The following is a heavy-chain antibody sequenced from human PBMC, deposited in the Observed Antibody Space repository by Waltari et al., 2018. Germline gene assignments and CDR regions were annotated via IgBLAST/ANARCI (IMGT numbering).Heavy chain of an antibody. J-gene: IGHJ4*02. CDR3: AREEGYSSGWYGY. V-gene: IGHV4-61*09. D-gene: IGHD6-19*01. Sequence: QVQLQESGPGLVKPSQTLSLTCTVSGGSISSGSYYWSWIRQPAGKGLEWIGYIYTSGSTNYNPSLKSRVTKSVDTSKNQFSLKLSSVTAADTAVYYCAREEGYSSGWYGYWGQGTLVTVSS. CDR1: GGSISSGSYY. CDR2: IYTSGST.